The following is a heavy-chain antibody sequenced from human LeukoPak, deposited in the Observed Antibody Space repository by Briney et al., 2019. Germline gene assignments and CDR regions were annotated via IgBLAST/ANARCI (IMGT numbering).Heavy chain of an antibody. CDR2: ISAYNGNT. V-gene: IGHV1-18*01. Sequence: ASVKVSCKASGYTFTTYGINWVRQAPGQGGEWMGWISAYNGNTNYAQNLQGRVTLTTDTSASTAYMELSSLRSDDTAVYYCARDLIAARPGWFDPWGQGTLVTVSS. J-gene: IGHJ5*02. CDR1: GYTFTTYG. CDR3: ARDLIAARPGWFDP. D-gene: IGHD6-6*01.